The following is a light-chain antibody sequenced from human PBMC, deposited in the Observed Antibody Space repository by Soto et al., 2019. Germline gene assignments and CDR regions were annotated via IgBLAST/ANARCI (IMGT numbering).Light chain of an antibody. CDR1: TETVTSSHY. CDR2: DTT. Sequence: QAVVTQEPSLTVSPGGTFTLTWASSTETVTSSHYPSGFQQKPGQAPRTLINDTTKNHSWTPSRFSGSLLGGKAALTLAGAQHEDEYDYYSLLSYSGARVFGGGTKLTVL. CDR3: LLSYSGARV. V-gene: IGLV7-46*01. J-gene: IGLJ3*02.